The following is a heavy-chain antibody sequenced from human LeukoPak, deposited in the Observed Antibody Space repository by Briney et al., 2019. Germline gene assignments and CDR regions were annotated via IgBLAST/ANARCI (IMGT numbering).Heavy chain of an antibody. Sequence: GGSLRLSCVASGFTFSSYWMTWVRQAPGKGLKWLANIKEDGSIQYYLDSVRGRFTISRDNAKTSVYLQLNSLRADDTAVYYCARDVWTGVAVSDYWGPGTLVTVSS. CDR2: IKEDGSIQ. V-gene: IGHV3-7*01. D-gene: IGHD6-19*01. CDR3: ARDVWTGVAVSDY. CDR1: GFTFSSYW. J-gene: IGHJ4*02.